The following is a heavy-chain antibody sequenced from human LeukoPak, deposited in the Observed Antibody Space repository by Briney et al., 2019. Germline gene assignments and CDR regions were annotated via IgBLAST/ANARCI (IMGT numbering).Heavy chain of an antibody. CDR3: ARRGGGDYDDNLDH. CDR2: IYPRDSDA. D-gene: IGHD4-17*01. CDR1: GFSFTNHW. J-gene: IGHJ4*02. V-gene: IGHV5-51*01. Sequence: GESLKISCKTSGFSFTNHWIDWVRQMPGKGLEWMGTIYPRDSDARYSPTFQGQVTISVAKSISTAYLQWSSLKAPDTALYYGARRGGGDYDDNLDHWGQGTLLTVSS.